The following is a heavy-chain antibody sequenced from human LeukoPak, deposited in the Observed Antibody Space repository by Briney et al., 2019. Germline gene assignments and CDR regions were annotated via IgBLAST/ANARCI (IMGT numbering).Heavy chain of an antibody. CDR2: IGSDNKP. J-gene: IGHJ3*02. D-gene: IGHD2-21*02. V-gene: IGHV3-NL1*01. Sequence: PGGSLRLSCAASGFTFSSYSMNWVRQAPGKGLEWVSSIGSDNKPHYSESVKGRFAISRDNSKSMLYLQMNSLRAEDTAVYYCAKLAYCGGDCFAAIPDAFDIWGQGTMVTVSS. CDR3: AKLAYCGGDCFAAIPDAFDI. CDR1: GFTFSSYS.